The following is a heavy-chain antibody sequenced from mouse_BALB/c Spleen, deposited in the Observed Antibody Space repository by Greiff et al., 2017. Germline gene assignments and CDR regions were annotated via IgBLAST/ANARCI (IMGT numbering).Heavy chain of an antibody. CDR1: GFTFSSYA. Sequence: EVKLEESGGGLVKPGGSLKLSCAASGFTFSSYAMSWVRQTPEKRLEWVASISSGGSTYYPDSVKGRFTISRDNARNILYLQMSSLRSEDTAMYYCARGEDYAMDYWGQGTSVTVSS. CDR3: ARGEDYAMDY. V-gene: IGHV5-6-5*01. CDR2: ISSGGST. J-gene: IGHJ4*01.